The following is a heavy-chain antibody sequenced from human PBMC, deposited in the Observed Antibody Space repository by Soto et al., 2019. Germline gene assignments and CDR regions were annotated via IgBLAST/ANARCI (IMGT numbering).Heavy chain of an antibody. J-gene: IGHJ5*02. CDR2: IYYSGST. Sequence: QLQLQESGPGLVKPSETLSLTCTVSGGSISSSSYYWGWIRQPPGKGLEWIGSIYYSGSTYYNPSLKSRVTISVGTSKNQFSLKLSSVTAADTAVYYCARHLLRGCSSTSCYGLLDWFDPWGQGTLVTVSS. CDR3: ARHLLRGCSSTSCYGLLDWFDP. CDR1: GGSISSSSYY. V-gene: IGHV4-39*01. D-gene: IGHD2-2*01.